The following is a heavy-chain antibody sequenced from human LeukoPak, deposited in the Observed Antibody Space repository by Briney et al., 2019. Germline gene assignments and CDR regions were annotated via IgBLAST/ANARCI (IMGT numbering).Heavy chain of an antibody. CDR2: INSNGGST. V-gene: IGHV3-64*01. CDR3: ARGTSSSCYVNWFDP. D-gene: IGHD2-2*01. CDR1: GFSFSSYC. Sequence: GSLRLSCAASGFSFSSYCMFWVRQAPGKGLEYVSGINSNGGSTFYANSVKGRFTISRDNSKNTLYLQMGSLRAEDMAVYYCARGTSSSCYVNWFDPWGQGTLVTVSS. J-gene: IGHJ5*02.